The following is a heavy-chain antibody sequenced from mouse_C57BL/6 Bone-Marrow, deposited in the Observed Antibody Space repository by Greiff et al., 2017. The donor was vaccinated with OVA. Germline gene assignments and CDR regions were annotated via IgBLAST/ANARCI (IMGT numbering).Heavy chain of an antibody. Sequence: QVQLQQSGPGLVQPSQSLSITCTVSGFSLTSYGVHWVRQSPGKGLEWLGVIWSGGSTDYTAAFISRLSISKDNSKSQVFFKMNSLQADDTAIYYCARKGGGYYGWYFDVWGTGTTVTVAS. CDR1: GFSLTSYG. V-gene: IGHV2-2*01. D-gene: IGHD2-3*01. CDR3: ARKGGGYYGWYFDV. CDR2: IWSGGST. J-gene: IGHJ1*03.